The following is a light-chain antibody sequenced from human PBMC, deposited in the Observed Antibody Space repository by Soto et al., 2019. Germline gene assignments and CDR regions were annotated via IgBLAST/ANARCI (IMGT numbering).Light chain of an antibody. CDR1: QSVSSSY. V-gene: IGKV3-20*01. Sequence: ESVLTQSPGTLSLSPGERATLSCRASQSVSSSYLAWYQQKPGQAPRLLIYGASSRATGIPDRFSGSGSRTDFTLTISRLEPEDFAVYYCQQYGSSPQTFGQGTKVESK. CDR3: QQYGSSPQT. J-gene: IGKJ1*01. CDR2: GAS.